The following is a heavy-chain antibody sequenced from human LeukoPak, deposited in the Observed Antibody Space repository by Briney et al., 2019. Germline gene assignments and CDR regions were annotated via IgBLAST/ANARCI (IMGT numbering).Heavy chain of an antibody. CDR3: ARDGAQSGTQIFIHGWFDP. CDR2: IKQDGSEK. J-gene: IGHJ5*02. V-gene: IGHV3-7*01. CDR1: GFTFISYW. Sequence: GGSLRLSCAASGFTFISYWMTWVRQAPGKGLEWVANIKQDGSEKYYVDSVKGRFTISRDNAKNSLYLQMNSLRAEDTAVYYCARDGAQSGTQIFIHGWFDPWGQGTLVTVSS. D-gene: IGHD1-14*01.